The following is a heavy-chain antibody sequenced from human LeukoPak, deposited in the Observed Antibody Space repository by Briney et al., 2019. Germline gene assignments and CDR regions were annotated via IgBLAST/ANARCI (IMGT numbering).Heavy chain of an antibody. CDR2: IYYSGST. V-gene: IGHV4-61*01. J-gene: IGHJ6*02. CDR1: GGSVSSGSYY. Sequence: RASETLSLTCTVSGGSVSSGSYYWSWIRQPPGKGLEWIGYIYYSGSTNYNPSLKSRVTISVDTSKNQFSPKLSSVTAADTAVYYCARDSYYDFWSGSTEYYYYGMDVWGQGTTVTVSS. D-gene: IGHD3-3*01. CDR3: ARDSYYDFWSGSTEYYYYGMDV.